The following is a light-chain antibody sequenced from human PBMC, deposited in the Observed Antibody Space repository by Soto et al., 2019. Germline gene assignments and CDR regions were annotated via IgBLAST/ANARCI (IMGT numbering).Light chain of an antibody. CDR3: TSNSSSSTYV. V-gene: IGLV2-18*02. Sequence: QSVLTQPPSVSGSPGQSVTISCTGTSSDVGSYNRVSWYQQPPGTAPKVMIYDVSNRPSGVSDRFSGSKSGNTASLTISGLQSDDEADYYCTSNSSSSTYVFVTGTKDT. CDR2: DVS. CDR1: SSDVGSYNR. J-gene: IGLJ1*01.